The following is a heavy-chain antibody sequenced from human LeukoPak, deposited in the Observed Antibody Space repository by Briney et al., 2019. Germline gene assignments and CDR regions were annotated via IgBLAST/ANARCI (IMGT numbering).Heavy chain of an antibody. Sequence: SETLSLTRTVSGGSISSSSYYWGWIRQPPGKGLEWIGSIYYTGTTYYNPSLKSRVTISVDMSKNQFSLTLSSVTAADTTVYYCARPIIGWYYFDYWGQGTLVTVSS. V-gene: IGHV4-39*01. J-gene: IGHJ4*02. CDR1: GGSISSSSYY. CDR3: ARPIIGWYYFDY. D-gene: IGHD6-19*01. CDR2: IYYTGTT.